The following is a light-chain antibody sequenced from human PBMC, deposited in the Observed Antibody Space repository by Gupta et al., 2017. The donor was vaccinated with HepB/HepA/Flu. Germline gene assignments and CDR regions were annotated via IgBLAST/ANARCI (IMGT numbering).Light chain of an antibody. Sequence: QSVLTQPPSVSAAPGQKVTISCSGSSSNIGNNYVSWYQQLPGTAPKLLIYHKNKRPSGIPDRFSGSKSGTSATPGITGLQTGDEADYYCGTWDSSLSAWMFGGGTKLTVL. CDR3: GTWDSSLSAWM. CDR2: HKN. CDR1: SSNIGNNY. V-gene: IGLV1-51*01. J-gene: IGLJ3*02.